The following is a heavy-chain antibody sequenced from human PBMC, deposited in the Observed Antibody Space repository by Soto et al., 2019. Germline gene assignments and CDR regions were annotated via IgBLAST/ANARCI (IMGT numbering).Heavy chain of an antibody. Sequence: GGSLRLSCAASGFTFSNYGMHWVRQAPGKGLEWVTVISYEGSNKYYADSVKGRFTISRDNAKNTLYLQMNSLRAEDAAVYYCAKDTASYSVSYYYYGMDVWGQGTTVTVSS. J-gene: IGHJ6*02. D-gene: IGHD2-15*01. V-gene: IGHV3-30*18. CDR3: AKDTASYSVSYYYYGMDV. CDR2: ISYEGSNK. CDR1: GFTFSNYG.